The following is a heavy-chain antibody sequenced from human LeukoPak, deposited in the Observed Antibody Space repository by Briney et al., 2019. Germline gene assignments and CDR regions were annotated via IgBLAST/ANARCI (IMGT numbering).Heavy chain of an antibody. CDR3: ARIVGASDY. J-gene: IGHJ4*02. D-gene: IGHD1-26*01. CDR2: VYYSGST. V-gene: IGHV4-39*01. CDR1: GGSISRSYYY. Sequence: SETLSLTCTVSGGSISRSYYYWGWIRQPPGKGLEWIGSVYYSGSTYYNPSLKSRVTISVDTSKNQFSLKLSSVTAADTAVYYCARIVGASDYWGQGTLVTVSS.